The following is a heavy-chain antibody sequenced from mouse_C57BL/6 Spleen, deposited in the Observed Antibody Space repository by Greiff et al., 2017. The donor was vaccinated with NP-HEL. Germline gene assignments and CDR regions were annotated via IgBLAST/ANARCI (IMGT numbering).Heavy chain of an antibody. J-gene: IGHJ2*01. Sequence: EVKLQESGAELVRPGASVKLSCTASGFNIKDDYMHWVKQRPEQGLEWIGWIDPENGDTEYASKFQGKATITADTSSNTAYLQLSSLTSEDTAVYYCTSTSYYYGSSGYFDYWGQGTTLTVSS. CDR1: GFNIKDDY. D-gene: IGHD1-1*01. CDR3: TSTSYYYGSSGYFDY. CDR2: IDPENGDT. V-gene: IGHV14-4*01.